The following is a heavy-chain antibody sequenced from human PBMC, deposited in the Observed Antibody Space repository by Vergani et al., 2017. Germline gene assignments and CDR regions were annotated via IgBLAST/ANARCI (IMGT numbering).Heavy chain of an antibody. CDR2: IRSKANSYAT. D-gene: IGHD4-17*01. Sequence: EVQLVESGGGLVQPGGSLRLSCAASGSTFSSYAMNWVRQAPGKGLEWVGRIRSKANSYATAYAASVKGRFTISRDDSKNTAYLQMNSLKTEDTAVYYCTIALYGDYVDWFDPWGQGTLVTVSS. CDR1: GSTFSSYA. CDR3: TIALYGDYVDWFDP. V-gene: IGHV3-73*01. J-gene: IGHJ5*02.